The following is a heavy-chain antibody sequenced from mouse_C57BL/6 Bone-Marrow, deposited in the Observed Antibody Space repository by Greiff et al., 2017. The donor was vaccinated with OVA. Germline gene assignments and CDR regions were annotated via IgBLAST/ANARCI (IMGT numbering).Heavy chain of an antibody. CDR3: ARHGDYGSFFDY. Sequence: EVKLQESGGDLVKPGGSLKLSCAASGFTFSSYGMSWVRQTPDKRLEWVATISSGGSYTYYPDSVKGRFTLSRDNAKNTLYLHMSSLKSEDTAMYYCARHGDYGSFFDYWGQGTTLTVSS. V-gene: IGHV5-6*01. D-gene: IGHD1-1*01. CDR1: GFTFSSYG. J-gene: IGHJ2*01. CDR2: ISSGGSYT.